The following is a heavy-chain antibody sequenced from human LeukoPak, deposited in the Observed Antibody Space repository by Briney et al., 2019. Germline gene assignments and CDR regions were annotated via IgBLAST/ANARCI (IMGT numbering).Heavy chain of an antibody. D-gene: IGHD3-10*01. Sequence: ASVKVSCKASGYTFTGYYMHWVRQAPGQGLEWMGWINPNSGGTNYAQKFQGRVTMTRDTSISTAYMELSRLRSDDTAVYYCARDRVTMVRGVITVPGDYWGQGTLVTVSS. V-gene: IGHV1-2*02. CDR1: GYTFTGYY. CDR2: INPNSGGT. J-gene: IGHJ4*02. CDR3: ARDRVTMVRGVITVPGDY.